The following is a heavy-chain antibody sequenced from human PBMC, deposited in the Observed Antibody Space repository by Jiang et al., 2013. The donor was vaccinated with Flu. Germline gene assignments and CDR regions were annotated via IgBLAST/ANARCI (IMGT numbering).Heavy chain of an antibody. J-gene: IGHJ4*02. CDR2: INPNSGGT. D-gene: IGHD3-22*01. CDR3: ARAHTGYYDSSGYWYAY. Sequence: SGAEVKKPGASVKVSCKASGYTFTGYYMHWVRQAPGQGLEWMGWINPNSGGTNYAQKFQGWVTMTRDTSISTAYMELSRLRSDDTAVYYCARAHTGYYDSSGYWYAYWGQGTLVTVSS. V-gene: IGHV1-2*04. CDR1: GYTFTGYY.